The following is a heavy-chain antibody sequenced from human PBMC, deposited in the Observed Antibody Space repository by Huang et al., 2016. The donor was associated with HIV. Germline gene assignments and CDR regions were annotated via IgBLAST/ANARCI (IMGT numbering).Heavy chain of an antibody. V-gene: IGHV4-34*01. Sequence: QVQLQQWGAGLLKPSETLSLTCAFYGGSFTGSYWSWFRQPPGQGRAGIGEIDHSGSTNYNPSLKSRVTMSVDTSKNQFSLKLISVTAADTAMYYWASGPHSARTLDFWGQGTLVTVSS. CDR2: IDHSGST. D-gene: IGHD6-6*01. CDR1: GGSFTGSY. CDR3: ASGPHSARTLDF. J-gene: IGHJ4*02.